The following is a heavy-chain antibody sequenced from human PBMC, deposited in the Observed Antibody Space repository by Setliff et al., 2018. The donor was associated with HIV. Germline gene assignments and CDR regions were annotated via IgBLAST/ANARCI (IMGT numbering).Heavy chain of an antibody. CDR3: ARGVVVVPAARDYYYYLDV. J-gene: IGHJ6*03. Sequence: KSSETLSLTCAVYGGSFTGYYWTWIRQPPGKGLEWIGEINHSGTTNHNPSLKSRVIISVDMSKNQFSLKVNSVTAADTAVYYCARGVVVVPAARDYYYYLDVWGKGTTVTVS. CDR1: GGSFTGYY. CDR2: INHSGTT. V-gene: IGHV4-34*01. D-gene: IGHD2-2*01.